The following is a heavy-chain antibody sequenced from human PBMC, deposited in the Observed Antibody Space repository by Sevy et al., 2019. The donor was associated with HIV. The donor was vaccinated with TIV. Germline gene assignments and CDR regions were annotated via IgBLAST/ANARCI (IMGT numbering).Heavy chain of an antibody. Sequence: GESLKISCAASGFTFSSYGMHWVRQAPGKGLEWVAVIWYDGSNKYYADSVKGRFTISRDNSKNKLYLQMNSLRAEDTAVYYCARGGYSYGSYPFYFDYWGQGTLVTVSS. J-gene: IGHJ4*02. V-gene: IGHV3-33*01. CDR3: ARGGYSYGSYPFYFDY. CDR2: IWYDGSNK. CDR1: GFTFSSYG. D-gene: IGHD5-18*01.